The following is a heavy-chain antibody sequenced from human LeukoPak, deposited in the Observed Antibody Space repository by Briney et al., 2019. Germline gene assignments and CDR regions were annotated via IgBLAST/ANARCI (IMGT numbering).Heavy chain of an antibody. V-gene: IGHV3-23*01. J-gene: IGHJ5*02. D-gene: IGHD4-23*01. CDR3: AKSPYVGDHGGPSA. Sequence: PGGSLRLSCAGSGFTFSTYAMSWVRQAPGKGPEWVSAISGGGGNTYYAASVKGRFTISRDDSKNTMFLRMNSLRAEDTAVYYCAKSPYVGDHGGPSAWGQGTLVIVSP. CDR2: ISGGGGNT. CDR1: GFTFSTYA.